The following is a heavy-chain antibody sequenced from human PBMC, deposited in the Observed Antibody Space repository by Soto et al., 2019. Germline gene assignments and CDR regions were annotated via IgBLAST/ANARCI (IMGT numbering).Heavy chain of an antibody. D-gene: IGHD3-3*01. V-gene: IGHV3-23*01. CDR3: ARIDLRGYFDD. J-gene: IGHJ4*02. Sequence: PGGSLRLSCASSGFTFISYAMNWVRQAPGKGLEWVSTISGSGANTYYADSVKGRFTISSDNSKNTLYLQMNSLRADDTAVYYCARIDLRGYFDDWGQGTLVTVSS. CDR2: ISGSGANT. CDR1: GFTFISYA.